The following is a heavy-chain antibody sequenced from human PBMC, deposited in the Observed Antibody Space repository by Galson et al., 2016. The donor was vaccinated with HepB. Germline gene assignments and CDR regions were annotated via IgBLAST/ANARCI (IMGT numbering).Heavy chain of an antibody. V-gene: IGHV3-23*01. CDR1: GFTFSSYA. J-gene: IGHJ4*02. CDR2: VSPGGDST. Sequence: SLRLSCAASGFTFSSYAMSWVRLAPGKGLEWVSAVSPGGDSTYYTDSVKGRFTISRDSSKNTLYLQMNSLRAVDTAVYYCATIRGNTFGYYFSYFDYLGQGTLVTVSS. CDR3: ATIRGNTFGYYFSYFDY. D-gene: IGHD3-22*01.